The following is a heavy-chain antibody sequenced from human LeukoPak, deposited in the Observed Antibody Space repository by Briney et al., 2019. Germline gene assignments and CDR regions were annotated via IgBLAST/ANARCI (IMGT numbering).Heavy chain of an antibody. Sequence: PGGALRLSCAASGFTFSSYSMNWVRQAPGKGLEWVSSISSSSSYIYYADSVKGRFTISRDNSKNTLYLQMNSLRAEDTAVYYCAKVARFGIAAAGNLDYWGQGTLVTVSS. CDR1: GFTFSSYS. J-gene: IGHJ4*02. CDR2: ISSSSSYI. V-gene: IGHV3-21*04. D-gene: IGHD6-13*01. CDR3: AKVARFGIAAAGNLDY.